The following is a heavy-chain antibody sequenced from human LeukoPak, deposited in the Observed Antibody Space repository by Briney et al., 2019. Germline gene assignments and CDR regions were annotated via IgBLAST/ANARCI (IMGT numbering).Heavy chain of an antibody. D-gene: IGHD6-19*01. V-gene: IGHV3-7*01. J-gene: IGHJ4*02. CDR2: IKQDGSEK. CDR1: GFTLSTYW. Sequence: GGSLRLSCAASGFTLSTYWMTWVRQAPGKGLEWVANIKQDGSEKYYVDSVEGRFTISRDNAKKSLYLQMNSLRVEDTAVYYCARDRGSSGRLGRFDNWGQGTLVTVSP. CDR3: ARDRGSSGRLGRFDN.